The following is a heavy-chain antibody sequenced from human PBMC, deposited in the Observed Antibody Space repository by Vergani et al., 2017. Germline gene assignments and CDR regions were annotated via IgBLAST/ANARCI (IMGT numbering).Heavy chain of an antibody. CDR1: GGSISSYY. CDR3: ARLVGLGYYYF. J-gene: IGHJ4*02. CDR2: IYYSGST. Sequence: QVQLQESGPGLVKPSETLSLTCTVSGGSISSYYWSWIRQPPGKGLEWIGYIYYSGSTNYNPSLKSRVTISVDTSKNQFSLKLSSVTAADTAVYYCARLVGLGYYYFWGQGTLVTVSS. V-gene: IGHV4-59*08. D-gene: IGHD3-22*01.